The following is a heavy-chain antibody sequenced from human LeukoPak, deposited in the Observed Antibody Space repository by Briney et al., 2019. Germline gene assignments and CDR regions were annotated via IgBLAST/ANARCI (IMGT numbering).Heavy chain of an antibody. CDR1: GGSISSYY. V-gene: IGHV4-59*01. CDR3: ARADGNYYYYGMDV. J-gene: IGHJ6*02. CDR2: IYYSGST. Sequence: SETLSLTRTVSGGSISSYYWSWIRQPPGKGLEWIGYIYYSGSTNYNPSLKSRVTISVDTSKNQFSLKLSSVTAADTAVYYCARADGNYYYYGMDVWGQGTTVTVSS.